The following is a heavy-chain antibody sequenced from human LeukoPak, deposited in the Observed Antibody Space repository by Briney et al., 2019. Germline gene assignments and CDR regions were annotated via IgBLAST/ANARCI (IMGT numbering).Heavy chain of an antibody. CDR1: GFTFSSYN. Sequence: GGSLRLSCEASGFTFSSYNMNWVRQAPGKGLEWVSSISSSSSYIYYADSVKGRFTISRDNAKNSLYLQMNSLRAEDTAVYYCARDSVAGMLSDFDYWGQGTLVTVSS. CDR3: ARDSVAGMLSDFDY. J-gene: IGHJ4*02. CDR2: ISSSSSYI. V-gene: IGHV3-21*01. D-gene: IGHD6-19*01.